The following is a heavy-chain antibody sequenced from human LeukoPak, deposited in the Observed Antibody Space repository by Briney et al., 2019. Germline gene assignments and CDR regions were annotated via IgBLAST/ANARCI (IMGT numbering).Heavy chain of an antibody. D-gene: IGHD3-10*01. CDR1: GFTFSSYA. J-gene: IGHJ4*02. CDR3: ARDRDQHFDY. Sequence: GGSLRLSCAASGFTFSSYAMHWVRQAPGKGLEWVAVISYDGSNKYYADSVKGRFTISRDNSKNTLYLQMNSLRAEDTAVYYCARDRDQHFDYWGQGTLVTVSS. CDR2: ISYDGSNK. V-gene: IGHV3-30-3*01.